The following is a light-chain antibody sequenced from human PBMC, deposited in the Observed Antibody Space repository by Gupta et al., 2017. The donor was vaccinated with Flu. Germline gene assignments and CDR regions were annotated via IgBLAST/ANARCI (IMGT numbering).Light chain of an antibody. V-gene: IGKV3-15*01. Sequence: EIMMTQSPATLSVSPGERATLSCRASQSVSSSLAWYQQKPGQAPRLLIYDTSTRATGTPARFSGSGSGTEFTLIISSLQSEDFAVYYCQQDKDWVRTFGQGTTVEIK. CDR2: DTS. J-gene: IGKJ1*01. CDR3: QQDKDWVRT. CDR1: QSVSSS.